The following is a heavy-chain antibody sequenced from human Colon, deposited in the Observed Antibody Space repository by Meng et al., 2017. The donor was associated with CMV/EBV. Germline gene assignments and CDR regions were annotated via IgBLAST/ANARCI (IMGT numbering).Heavy chain of an antibody. J-gene: IGHJ6*02. CDR3: ARDPSRPYYYGSGSYYIDLRNGMDV. D-gene: IGHD3-10*01. Sequence: GSLRLSCTVSGDSIRSYYWSWIRQPPGKGLEWIGYIYYSGSTNYNPSLKSRVTISVDTSKNQFSLKLSSVTAADTAVYYCARDPSRPYYYGSGSYYIDLRNGMDVWGQGTTVTVSS. CDR1: GDSIRSYY. V-gene: IGHV4-59*01. CDR2: IYYSGST.